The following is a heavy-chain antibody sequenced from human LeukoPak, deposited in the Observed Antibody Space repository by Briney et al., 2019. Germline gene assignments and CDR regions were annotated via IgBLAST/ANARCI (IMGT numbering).Heavy chain of an antibody. V-gene: IGHV3-66*01. D-gene: IGHD2-2*01. CDR2: IYSGGST. Sequence: GGSLRLSCAASGFTVSSNYMSRVRQAPGKGLEWVSVIYSGGSTYYADSVEGRFTISRDNSKNTLYLQMDSLRAEDTAVYYCARDYALACWGQGTLVTVSS. CDR1: GFTVSSNY. CDR3: ARDYALAC. J-gene: IGHJ4*02.